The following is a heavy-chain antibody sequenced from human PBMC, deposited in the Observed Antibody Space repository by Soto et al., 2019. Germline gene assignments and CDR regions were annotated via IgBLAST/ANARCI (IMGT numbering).Heavy chain of an antibody. V-gene: IGHV4-34*01. D-gene: IGHD3-9*01. CDR1: GGSFSGYY. J-gene: IGHJ5*02. Sequence: SETLSLTCAVYGGSFSGYYWSWIRQPPGKGLEWIGEINHSGSTNYNPSLKSRVTISVDTSKNQFSLKLSSVTAADTAVYYCARESPILTGRTLHIKNNWFDPWGQGTLVTVSS. CDR3: ARESPILTGRTLHIKNNWFDP. CDR2: INHSGST.